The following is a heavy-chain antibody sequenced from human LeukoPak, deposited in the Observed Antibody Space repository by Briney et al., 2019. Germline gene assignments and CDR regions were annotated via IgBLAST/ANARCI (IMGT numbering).Heavy chain of an antibody. V-gene: IGHV4-4*07. D-gene: IGHD2-2*01. J-gene: IGHJ6*02. CDR1: GGSISSYY. Sequence: SETLSLTCTVSGGSISSYYWSWIRQPAGKGLEWIGRIYTSGSTNYNPSLKSRVTMSVDTSKNQFSLKLSSVTAADTAVYYCAREAPVVVPAAIADYYYYGMDVWGQGTTVTVSS. CDR2: IYTSGST. CDR3: AREAPVVVPAAIADYYYYGMDV.